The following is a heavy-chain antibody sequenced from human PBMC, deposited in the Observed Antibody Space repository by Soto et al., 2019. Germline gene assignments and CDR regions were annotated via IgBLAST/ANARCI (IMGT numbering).Heavy chain of an antibody. CDR3: ARAPYYSDSSGFNFDY. J-gene: IGHJ4*02. Sequence: SETLSLTCAVSGYPISYGYYWGWIRQSPGTGLEWIGSISQSGATFYNPSLKSRVTISVDTSKNQFSLRLSSGTAADTAVYYCARAPYYSDSSGFNFDYWGQGTQVTVSS. CDR1: GYPISYGYY. D-gene: IGHD3-22*01. CDR2: ISQSGAT. V-gene: IGHV4-38-2*01.